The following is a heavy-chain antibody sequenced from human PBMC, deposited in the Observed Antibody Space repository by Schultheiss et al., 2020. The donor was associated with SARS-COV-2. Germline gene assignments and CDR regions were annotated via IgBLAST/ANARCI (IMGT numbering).Heavy chain of an antibody. V-gene: IGHV4-4*02. CDR1: GGSISSSNW. CDR2: IYTSGST. D-gene: IGHD3-10*01. Sequence: SCAVSGGSISSSNWWSWVRQPPGKGLEWIGRIYTSGSTNYNPSLKSRVTISVDTSKNQFSLKLSSVTAADTAVYYCARDLSRRGYFDYWGQGTLVTVSS. J-gene: IGHJ4*02. CDR3: ARDLSRRGYFDY.